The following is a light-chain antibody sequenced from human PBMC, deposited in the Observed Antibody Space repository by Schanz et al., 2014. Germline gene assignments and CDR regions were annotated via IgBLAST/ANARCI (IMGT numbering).Light chain of an antibody. Sequence: SSELTQPLSVSVALGQTARITCGGNDIGGKNVYWYQQKPGQAPVLVIYRDSNRPSGIPERFSGSNSGNTATLTISRAQAGDEADYYCQVYDNNTGVFAGGTQLTVL. CDR2: RDS. J-gene: IGLJ3*02. CDR3: QVYDNNTGV. CDR1: DIGGKN. V-gene: IGLV3-9*01.